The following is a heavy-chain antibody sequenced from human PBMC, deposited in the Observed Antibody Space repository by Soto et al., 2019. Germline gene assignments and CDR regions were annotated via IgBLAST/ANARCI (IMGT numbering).Heavy chain of an antibody. J-gene: IGHJ4*02. CDR1: GFTFSSYA. Sequence: GGSLRLSCAASGFTFSSYAMSWVRQAPGKGLEWVSAISGSGGSTYYTDSVKGRFTISRDNSKNTLYLQMNSLRAEDTAVYYCAKSTCVYGSGSYYFDYWGQGTLVTVSS. V-gene: IGHV3-23*01. CDR3: AKSTCVYGSGSYYFDY. D-gene: IGHD3-10*01. CDR2: ISGSGGST.